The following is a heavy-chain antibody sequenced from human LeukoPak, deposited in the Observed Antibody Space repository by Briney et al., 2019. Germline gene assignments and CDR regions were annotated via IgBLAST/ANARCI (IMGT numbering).Heavy chain of an antibody. CDR3: ASGIAVAGTGY. CDR1: GFTFSSYS. CDR2: IISSSSYI. V-gene: IGHV3-21*01. J-gene: IGHJ4*02. Sequence: PGGSLRLSCAASGFTFSSYSMNWVRQAPGKGLEWVSSIISSSSYIYYADSVKGRFTISRDNAKNSLYLQMNSLRAEDTAVYYCASGIAVAGTGYWGQGTLVTVSS. D-gene: IGHD6-19*01.